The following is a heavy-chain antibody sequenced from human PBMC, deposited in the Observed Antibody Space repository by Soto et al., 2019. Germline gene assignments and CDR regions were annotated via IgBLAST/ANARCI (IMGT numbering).Heavy chain of an antibody. CDR1: GGTFSSYA. V-gene: IGHV1-69*13. D-gene: IGHD6-13*01. CDR3: ARAPSPYTAAAGTDLDY. CDR2: IIPIFGTA. Sequence: SVKVSCKASGGTFSSYAISWVRQAPGQGLEWMGGIIPIFGTANYAQKFQGRVTITADESTSTAYMELSSLRSEDTAVYYCARAPSPYTAAAGTDLDYWGQGTLVTVSS. J-gene: IGHJ4*02.